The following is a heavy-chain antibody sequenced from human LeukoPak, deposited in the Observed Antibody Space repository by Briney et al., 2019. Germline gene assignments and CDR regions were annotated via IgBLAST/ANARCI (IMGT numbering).Heavy chain of an antibody. V-gene: IGHV1-2*02. CDR2: INPNSGGT. J-gene: IGHJ5*02. CDR1: GYTFTGYY. D-gene: IGHD2-15*01. Sequence: ASVKVSCKASGYTFTGYYMHWVRQAPGQGLEWMGWINPNSGGTNYAQKFQGRVTMTRDTSISTAYMELSRLRSDDTAVYYCAREGYCSGGSCYGWFDPWGQGTLVTVSS. CDR3: AREGYCSGGSCYGWFDP.